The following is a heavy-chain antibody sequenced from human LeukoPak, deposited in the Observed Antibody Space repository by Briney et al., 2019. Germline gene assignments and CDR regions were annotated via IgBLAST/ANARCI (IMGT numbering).Heavy chain of an antibody. CDR3: ARDSLRYFDWLPPPYYMDV. CDR1: GGSISSYY. V-gene: IGHV4-59*01. Sequence: SETLSLTCTVSGGSISSYYWSWIRQPPGKGLEWIGYIYYSGSTNYNPSLKSRVTIPVDTSKNQFSLKLSSVTAADTAVYYCARDSLRYFDWLPPPYYMDVWGKGTTVTVSS. J-gene: IGHJ6*03. D-gene: IGHD3-9*01. CDR2: IYYSGST.